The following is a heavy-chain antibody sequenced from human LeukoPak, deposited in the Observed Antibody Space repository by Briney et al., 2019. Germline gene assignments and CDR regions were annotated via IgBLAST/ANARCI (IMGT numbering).Heavy chain of an antibody. Sequence: SETLSLTCTVSGDFITAYYWGWIRQPPGKGLEWIGYVYYSGSTEYNPSLRSRVTISLEMSKRQFSLNLTSVTAADTAVYYCASNTGTVFDYWGQGALVTVSS. CDR2: VYYSGST. J-gene: IGHJ4*02. V-gene: IGHV4-59*01. CDR3: ASNTGTVFDY. D-gene: IGHD7-27*01. CDR1: GDFITAYY.